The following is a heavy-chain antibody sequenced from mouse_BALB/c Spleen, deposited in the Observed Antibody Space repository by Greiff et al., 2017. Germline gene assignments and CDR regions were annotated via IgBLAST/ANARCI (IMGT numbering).Heavy chain of an antibody. J-gene: IGHJ3*01. CDR2: ISSGGSYT. CDR3: ARDGNSAY. D-gene: IGHD2-1*01. V-gene: IGHV5-6*01. Sequence: EVKLQESGGDLVKPGGSLKLSCAASGFTFSSYGMSWVRQTPDKRLEWVATISSGGSYTYYPDSVKGRFTISRDNAKNNLYLQMSSLKSEDTAMYYCARDGNSAYWGQGTLVTVSA. CDR1: GFTFSSYG.